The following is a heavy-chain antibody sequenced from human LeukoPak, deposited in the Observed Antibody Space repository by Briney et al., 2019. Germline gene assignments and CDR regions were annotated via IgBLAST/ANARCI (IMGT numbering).Heavy chain of an antibody. CDR3: ARVGRRGYSYGYSDY. J-gene: IGHJ4*02. CDR1: GGSISSGDYY. D-gene: IGHD5-18*01. Sequence: SETLSLTCTVSGGSISSGDYYWSWIRQPPGKGLEWIGYIYYSGSTYYNPSLKSRVTISVDTSKNQFSLKLSSVTAADTAVYYCARVGRRGYSYGYSDYWGQGTLVTVSS. CDR2: IYYSGST. V-gene: IGHV4-30-4*01.